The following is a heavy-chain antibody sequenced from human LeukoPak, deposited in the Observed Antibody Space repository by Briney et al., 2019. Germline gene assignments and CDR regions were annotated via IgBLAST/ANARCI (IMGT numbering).Heavy chain of an antibody. V-gene: IGHV3-23*01. CDR1: GFTFSSYA. D-gene: IGHD2-2*01. Sequence: GGSLSLSCAASGFTFSSYAMSWVRQAPGKGLEWVSTIHDNGGNTYYADSVKGRLTISRDNSKNTLYLQMNSLRAGDTAIYYCAKRVPTNMGSPFDFRGQGPLVTVSS. CDR3: AKRVPTNMGSPFDF. J-gene: IGHJ4*02. CDR2: IHDNGGNT.